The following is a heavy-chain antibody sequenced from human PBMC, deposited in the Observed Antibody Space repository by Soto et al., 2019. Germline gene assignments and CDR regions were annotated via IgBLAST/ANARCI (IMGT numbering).Heavy chain of an antibody. CDR1: GFTFSSYS. Sequence: GGSLDLSCAASGFTFSSYSMSWVRPDPGKGLEWVSAISGSGGSTYYADSVKGRFTISRDNSKNTLYLQMNSLRAEDTAVYYCAKDRYGGYYYYYYGMDVWGQGTTVTLS. V-gene: IGHV3-23*01. J-gene: IGHJ6*02. D-gene: IGHD3-9*01. CDR2: ISGSGGST. CDR3: AKDRYGGYYYYYYGMDV.